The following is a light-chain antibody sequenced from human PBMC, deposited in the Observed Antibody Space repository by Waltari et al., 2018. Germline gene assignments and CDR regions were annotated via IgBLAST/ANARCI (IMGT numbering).Light chain of an antibody. CDR3: SSYTTSSAPGV. J-gene: IGLJ1*01. CDR1: DSDLGAYDF. Sequence: QSALTQPASVSGSPGQSITIPCSGTDSDLGAYDFVSWYQQHPGKAPHLISYEVSNRPSGMSNRFSASKSGNTASLTISGLQAEDEADYYCSSYTTSSAPGVFGTGTRVTVL. V-gene: IGLV2-14*01. CDR2: EVS.